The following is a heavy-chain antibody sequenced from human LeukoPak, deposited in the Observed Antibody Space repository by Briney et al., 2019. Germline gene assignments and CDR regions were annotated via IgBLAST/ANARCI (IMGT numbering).Heavy chain of an antibody. CDR2: ISSSSSYI. J-gene: IGHJ3*02. D-gene: IGHD2-21*02. Sequence: GGSLRLSCAASGFTFSTYHMNWVRQAPGKGLEWVSSISSSSSYIYYADSVKGRFTISRDNAKNSLFLQMNSLRAEDTAVYFCARDLTPLCGGGCYLDAFDIWGQGTTVTVSS. V-gene: IGHV3-21*01. CDR1: GFTFSTYH. CDR3: ARDLTPLCGGGCYLDAFDI.